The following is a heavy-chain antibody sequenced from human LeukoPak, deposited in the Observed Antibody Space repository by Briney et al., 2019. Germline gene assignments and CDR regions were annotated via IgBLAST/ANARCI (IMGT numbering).Heavy chain of an antibody. J-gene: IGHJ4*02. CDR1: GFTFSSYS. D-gene: IGHD3-22*01. V-gene: IGHV3-21*01. CDR2: ISSSSSYI. Sequence: GGSLRLSCAASGFTFSSYSMNWVRQAPGKGREGVSSISSSSSYIYYADSVKGRFTISRDNAKNSLYLQMNSLRAEDTAVYYCARDFLYRGYYAPIDYWGQGTLVTVSS. CDR3: ARDFLYRGYYAPIDY.